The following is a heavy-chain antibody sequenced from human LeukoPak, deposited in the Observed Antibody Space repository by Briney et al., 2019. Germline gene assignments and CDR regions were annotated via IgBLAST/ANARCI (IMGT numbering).Heavy chain of an antibody. V-gene: IGHV1-2*02. CDR3: ARYPPDCKTTDCRPGDWFDP. CDR2: INPTSGAT. Sequence: ASVKVSCRTSGYTFTGYYMHWVRQAPGQGLEWMGWINPTSGATNYAQKFQGRVTMTRHTSISTAYMALSRLRSDDTAVYYCARYPPDCKTTDCRPGDWFDPWGQGTLVTVSP. J-gene: IGHJ5*02. CDR1: GYTFTGYY. D-gene: IGHD2/OR15-2a*01.